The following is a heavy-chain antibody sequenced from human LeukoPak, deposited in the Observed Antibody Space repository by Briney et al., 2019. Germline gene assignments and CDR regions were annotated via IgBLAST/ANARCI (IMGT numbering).Heavy chain of an antibody. Sequence: GGSLRLSRAASGFTFSGSAMHWVRQASGKGLEWDGHSRSKAYNYATAYAASVKGRFTISRDDSKNTAYLQMNSLKTEDTAVYYCTRSMPPVDYWGQGTLVTVSS. J-gene: IGHJ4*02. CDR3: TRSMPPVDY. V-gene: IGHV3-73*01. D-gene: IGHD2-2*01. CDR1: GFTFSGSA. CDR2: SRSKAYNYAT.